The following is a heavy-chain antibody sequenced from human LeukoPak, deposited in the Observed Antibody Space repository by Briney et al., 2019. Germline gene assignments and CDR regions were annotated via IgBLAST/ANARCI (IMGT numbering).Heavy chain of an antibody. CDR1: GFTFSSYA. V-gene: IGHV3-23*01. J-gene: IGHJ4*02. CDR3: AKGYGDYVEVDAYFDY. CDR2: ISGSGGST. D-gene: IGHD4-17*01. Sequence: GGSLRLSCAASGFTFSSYAMSWVRQAPGKGLEWVSAISGSGGSTYYADSVKGRFTISRDNSKNTLYLQMNSLRAEDTAVHYCAKGYGDYVEVDAYFDYWGQGTLVTVSS.